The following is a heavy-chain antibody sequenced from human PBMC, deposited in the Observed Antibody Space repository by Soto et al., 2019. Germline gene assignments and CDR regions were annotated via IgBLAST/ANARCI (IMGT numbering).Heavy chain of an antibody. CDR3: AKRRGAGGHFDY. Sequence: DVQLLESGGGLVQPAGSLRLSCAASGFTFSSYAMGWVRQGPGKGLEWVAGVSIGGSTHYADSVSGRFTISRDNSKNTLSLQMHSLTAEDTAVYFCAKRRGAGGHFDYWGQGALVTVSS. V-gene: IGHV3-23*01. CDR2: VSIGGST. D-gene: IGHD2-15*01. J-gene: IGHJ4*02. CDR1: GFTFSSYA.